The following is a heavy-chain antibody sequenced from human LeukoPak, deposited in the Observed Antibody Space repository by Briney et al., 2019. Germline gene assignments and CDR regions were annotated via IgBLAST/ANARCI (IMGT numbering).Heavy chain of an antibody. CDR2: IKQDGSEK. J-gene: IGHJ6*03. CDR1: GFTFGSYW. V-gene: IGHV3-7*01. Sequence: PGGSLRLSCAASGFTFGSYWMSWVRQAPGKGLEWVANIKQDGSEKYYVDSVKGRFTISRDNAKNSLYLQMNSLRAEDTAVYYCASQTYYDFWSGYYYYYMDVRGKGTTVTVSS. CDR3: ASQTYYDFWSGYYYYYMDV. D-gene: IGHD3-3*01.